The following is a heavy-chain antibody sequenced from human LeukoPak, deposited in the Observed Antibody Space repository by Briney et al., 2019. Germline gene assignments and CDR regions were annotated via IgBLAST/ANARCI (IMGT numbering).Heavy chain of an antibody. Sequence: GGSLRLSRVASGFTFSSYAMHWVRQAPGKGLEWVAVISYDGSNKYYADSVKGRFTISRDNSKNTLYLQMNSLRAKDTAVYYCARELTGTTIESYAFDIWGQGTMVTVSS. D-gene: IGHD1-20*01. CDR2: ISYDGSNK. V-gene: IGHV3-30*04. J-gene: IGHJ3*02. CDR1: GFTFSSYA. CDR3: ARELTGTTIESYAFDI.